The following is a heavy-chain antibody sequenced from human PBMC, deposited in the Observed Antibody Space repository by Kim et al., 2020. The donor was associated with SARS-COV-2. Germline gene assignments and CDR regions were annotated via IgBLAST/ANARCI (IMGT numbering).Heavy chain of an antibody. CDR2: TYYRSKWYN. V-gene: IGHV6-1*01. D-gene: IGHD6-13*01. J-gene: IGHJ4*02. CDR3: TRGSKASAGSFDY. Sequence: SQTLSLTCAISGDSVSSNSVDWNWIRQSPSRGLELLGRTYYRSKWYNDYAVSVKSRISINPDTSKKQFSLQVNSVTPEDTAVYYCTRGSKASAGSFDYWGQGTLVTVSS. CDR1: GDSVSSNSVD.